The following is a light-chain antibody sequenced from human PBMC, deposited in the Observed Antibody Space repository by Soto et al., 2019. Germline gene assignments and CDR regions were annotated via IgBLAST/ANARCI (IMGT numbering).Light chain of an antibody. V-gene: IGKV3-11*01. Sequence: EIVLTQSPGTLSLSPGERATLSCRASQGVSSCLAWYQQKPGQAARLLIYDATTRATDIPARFSGSGSGTDFTLIINRLDPEDSAVYYCQHNDRAFGQGTRLEIK. CDR2: DAT. CDR1: QGVSSC. J-gene: IGKJ5*01. CDR3: QHNDRA.